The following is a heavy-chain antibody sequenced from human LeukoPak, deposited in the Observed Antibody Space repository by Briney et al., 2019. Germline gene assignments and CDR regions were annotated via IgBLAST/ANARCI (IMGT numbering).Heavy chain of an antibody. Sequence: GGSLRLSCAASGFTFSSYEMNWVRQAPGKGLEWVANIKQDGSEKYYVDSVKGRFTISRDNAKNSLYLQMNSLRAEDTAVYYCARDREYDFWSGYNSYYYYYYMDVWGKGTTVTVSS. CDR3: ARDREYDFWSGYNSYYYYYYMDV. V-gene: IGHV3-7*01. CDR1: GFTFSSYE. J-gene: IGHJ6*03. D-gene: IGHD3-3*01. CDR2: IKQDGSEK.